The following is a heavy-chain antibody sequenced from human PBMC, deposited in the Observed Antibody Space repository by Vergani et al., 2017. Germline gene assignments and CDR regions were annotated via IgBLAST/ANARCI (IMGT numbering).Heavy chain of an antibody. Sequence: EAQLTQSGTEVKKPGATVKISCKVSGFTFTDYYLHWVRVGPGKGLTWMGVINPGDGATIYAAHFQGRVTIAADTSRDTGYMELRTLNPDDTAIYFCARIEEQQVVDGWFDPWGQGTLVTVSS. CDR2: INPGDGAT. J-gene: IGHJ5*02. CDR3: ARIEEQQVVDGWFDP. D-gene: IGHD6-13*01. V-gene: IGHV1-69-2*01. CDR1: GFTFTDYY.